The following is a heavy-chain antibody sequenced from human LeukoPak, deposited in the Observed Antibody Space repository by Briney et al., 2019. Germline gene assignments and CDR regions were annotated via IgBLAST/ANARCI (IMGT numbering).Heavy chain of an antibody. CDR2: ISGSGGRT. D-gene: IGHD2-2*01. CDR1: GFTFSSYG. V-gene: IGHV3-23*01. CDR3: AKRRDAIVVLPAANAEFDY. J-gene: IGHJ4*02. Sequence: GGSLRLSCAASGFTFSSYGMHWVRQAPGKGLEWVSAISGSGGRTYYADSVKGRFTISRDNSKNTLYLRMNTLRAEDTAIYYCAKRRDAIVVLPAANAEFDYWGQGTLVAVSS.